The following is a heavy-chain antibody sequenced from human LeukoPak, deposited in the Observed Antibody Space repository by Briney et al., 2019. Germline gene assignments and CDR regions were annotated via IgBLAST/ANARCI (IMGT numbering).Heavy chain of an antibody. J-gene: IGHJ5*02. CDR2: ISYDGSNK. V-gene: IGHV3-30*01. Sequence: SGGSLRLSCAASGFTFSTYAMHWVRQAPGKGLEWVTLISYDGSNKYYADSVKGRFTVSRDNSKNTLYLQMNSLRAEDTAVYYCARDGISRGSATYYNAWGEGTLVTVSS. CDR3: ARDGISRGSATYYNA. CDR1: GFTFSTYA. D-gene: IGHD3-10*01.